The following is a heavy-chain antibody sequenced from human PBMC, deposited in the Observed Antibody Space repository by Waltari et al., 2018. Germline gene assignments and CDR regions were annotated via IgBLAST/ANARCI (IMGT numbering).Heavy chain of an antibody. CDR3: AREGGVLHAFDI. J-gene: IGHJ3*02. CDR1: GGSISSYY. D-gene: IGHD3-10*01. Sequence: QVQLQESGPGLVKPSETLSLTCTVSGGSISSYYWSWIRQPPGKGLEWIGYIYYSGSTNYNPSLKIRVTISVDTSKNQFSLKLSSVTAADTAVYYCAREGGVLHAFDIWGQGTMVTVSS. CDR2: IYYSGST. V-gene: IGHV4-59*01.